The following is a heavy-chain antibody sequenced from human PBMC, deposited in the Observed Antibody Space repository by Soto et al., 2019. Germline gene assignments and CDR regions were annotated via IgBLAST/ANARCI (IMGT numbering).Heavy chain of an antibody. CDR1: GYSFTSYW. CDR3: ASGSSPSFTIFGGRGYYYGMDV. V-gene: IGHV5-51*01. CDR2: IYPGDSDT. J-gene: IGHJ6*02. Sequence: GESLKISCKGSGYSFTSYWIGWVRQMPGKGLEWMGIIYPGDSDTRYSPSFQGQVTISADKSISTAYLQWSSLKASDTAMYYCASGSSPSFTIFGGRGYYYGMDVWGQGTTVTVSS. D-gene: IGHD3-3*01.